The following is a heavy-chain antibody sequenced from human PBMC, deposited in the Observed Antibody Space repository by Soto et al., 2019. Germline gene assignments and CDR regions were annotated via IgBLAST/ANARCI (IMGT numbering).Heavy chain of an antibody. CDR1: GYTFTSHG. Sequence: SCKTSGYTFTSHGISWVLQAPGQRLEWMGWINVGNGNTKYSQNFQGRVTINQDTSASTAYMELSSLTSEDTAVYYCAREKWGSGSRWLDPWGQGALVTVSS. CDR2: INVGNGNT. J-gene: IGHJ5*02. D-gene: IGHD6-19*01. V-gene: IGHV1-3*01. CDR3: AREKWGSGSRWLDP.